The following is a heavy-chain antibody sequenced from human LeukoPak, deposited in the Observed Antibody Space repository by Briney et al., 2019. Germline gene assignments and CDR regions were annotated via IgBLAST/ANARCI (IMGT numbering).Heavy chain of an antibody. V-gene: IGHV3-30*04. CDR3: ARWLNSLPDY. CDR2: ISYDGSNK. J-gene: IGHJ4*02. Sequence: GGSLKLSCAASGFSFDRFTMNWVRQAPGKGLEWVAVISYDGSNKYYADSVKGRFTISRDNAKNSLYLQMNSLRAEDTAVYYCARWLNSLPDYWGQGTLVTVSS. CDR1: GFSFDRFT. D-gene: IGHD4-23*01.